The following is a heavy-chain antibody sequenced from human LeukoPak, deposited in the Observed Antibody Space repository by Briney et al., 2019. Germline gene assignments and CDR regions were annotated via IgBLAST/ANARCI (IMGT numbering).Heavy chain of an antibody. CDR2: INPNSGRT. D-gene: IGHD3-22*01. CDR1: GHTFTGYY. CDR3: ARSPRVVVVITTLGAFDI. V-gene: IGHV1-2*02. J-gene: IGHJ3*02. Sequence: ASVKVSCKASGHTFTGYYMHWVRQAPGQGLEWMGWINPNSGRTNYAQKFQGRVTMTRDTSISTAYMELSRLRSDDTAVYYCARSPRVVVVITTLGAFDIWGQGTMVTVSS.